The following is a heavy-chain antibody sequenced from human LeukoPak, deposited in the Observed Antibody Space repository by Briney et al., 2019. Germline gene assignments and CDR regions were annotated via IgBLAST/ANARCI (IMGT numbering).Heavy chain of an antibody. CDR2: IRHGGVT. D-gene: IGHD4-17*01. J-gene: IGHJ4*02. V-gene: IGHV4-34*01. CDR3: ARAGYGDSDFDY. CDR1: GASLSGFF. Sequence: SETLSLTCGVSGASLSGFFWNWVRQSPGEGLEWIGDIRHGGVTTYNPSLMGRVTITTDTSKNQFSLKLNSVTAADTAVYYCARAGYGDSDFDYWGQGTLVTVSS.